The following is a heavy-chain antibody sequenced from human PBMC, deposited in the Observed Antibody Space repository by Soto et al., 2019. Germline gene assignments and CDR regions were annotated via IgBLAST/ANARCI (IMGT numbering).Heavy chain of an antibody. Sequence: GGAPRLSFAAPGFTLSSYNMKWGRPAPGEGLEWVSYISSSSSTIYYADSVKGRFTISRDNAKNSLYLQMNSLRDEDTAVYYCARDSPSYYYDSSGLFDYWGQGTLVTVSS. CDR3: ARDSPSYYYDSSGLFDY. CDR2: ISSSSSTI. D-gene: IGHD3-22*01. J-gene: IGHJ4*02. CDR1: GFTLSSYN. V-gene: IGHV3-48*02.